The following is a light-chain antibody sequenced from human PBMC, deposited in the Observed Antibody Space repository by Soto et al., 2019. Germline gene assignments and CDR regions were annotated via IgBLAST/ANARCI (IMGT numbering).Light chain of an antibody. CDR2: DNN. Sequence: QSVLTQPPSVSAAPGQKVTISCSGNSFNIENNYVSWYQQLPGTAPKLLIYDNNKRPSGIPDRFSGSKSGTSATLGITGLQTGDEADYYCGTWDSSLSAGVFGGGTQLTVL. J-gene: IGLJ2*01. V-gene: IGLV1-51*01. CDR3: GTWDSSLSAGV. CDR1: SFNIENNY.